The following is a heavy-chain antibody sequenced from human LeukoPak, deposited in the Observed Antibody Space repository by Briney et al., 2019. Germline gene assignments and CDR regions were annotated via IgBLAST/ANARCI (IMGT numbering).Heavy chain of an antibody. D-gene: IGHD3-9*01. J-gene: IGHJ3*02. V-gene: IGHV3-23*01. CDR2: ISGSGGST. CDR3: AKSQNYDILTGTDVFDI. Sequence: HPGGSLRLSCAASGFTFSTYAMSWVRQAPGKGLEWVSVISGSGGSTYYADSVKGRFTISRDNSKNTLYLQTNSLRAEDTAVYYCAKSQNYDILTGTDVFDIWGKGKMVTVSS. CDR1: GFTFSTYA.